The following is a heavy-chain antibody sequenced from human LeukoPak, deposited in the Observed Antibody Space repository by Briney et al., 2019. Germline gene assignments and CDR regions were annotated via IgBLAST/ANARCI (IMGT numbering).Heavy chain of an antibody. CDR2: ISGSGGST. CDR3: AYHSGIAVAGAFDY. CDR1: GFTFSSYA. D-gene: IGHD6-19*01. Sequence: PGGSLRLSCAASGFTFSSYAMSWVRRAPGKGLEWVSAISGSGGSTYYADSVKGRFTISRDNSKNTLYLQMNSLRAEDTAVYYCAYHSGIAVAGAFDYWGQGTLVTVSS. J-gene: IGHJ4*02. V-gene: IGHV3-23*01.